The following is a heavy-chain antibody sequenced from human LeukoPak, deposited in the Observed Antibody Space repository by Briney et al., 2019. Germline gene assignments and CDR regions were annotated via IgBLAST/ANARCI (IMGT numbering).Heavy chain of an antibody. CDR2: IWYDGSNK. CDR1: GFTFSSYG. CDR3: AKDLGQWVVTSWFDP. V-gene: IGHV3-30*02. Sequence: AGGSLRLSCAASGFTFSSYGMHWVRQAPGKGLEWVAVIWYDGSNKYYADSVKGRFTISRDNSKNTLYLHVNSLRAEDTAVYYCAKDLGQWVVTSWFDPWGQGTLVTVSS. D-gene: IGHD3-22*01. J-gene: IGHJ5*02.